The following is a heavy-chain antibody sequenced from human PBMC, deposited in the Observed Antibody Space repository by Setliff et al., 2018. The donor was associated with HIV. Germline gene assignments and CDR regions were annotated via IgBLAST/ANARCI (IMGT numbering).Heavy chain of an antibody. CDR3: ASAGYSSSWLNYYYYMDV. Sequence: ASVKVSCKASGYTFTSYDIEWVRQATGQGLEWIGKMNPKNGDTEYAQKFQGRVTITADESTSTAYMELSSLRSEDTAVYYCASAGYSSSWLNYYYYMDVWGKGTTVTVSS. CDR1: GYTFTSYD. CDR2: MNPKNGDT. D-gene: IGHD6-13*01. J-gene: IGHJ6*03. V-gene: IGHV1-8*03.